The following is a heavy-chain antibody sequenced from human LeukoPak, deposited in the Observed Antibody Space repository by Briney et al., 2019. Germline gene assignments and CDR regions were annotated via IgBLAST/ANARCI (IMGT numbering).Heavy chain of an antibody. CDR3: ARDSVGYCSSTSCYAEGGFDY. J-gene: IGHJ4*02. D-gene: IGHD2-2*03. Sequence: PGGSLRLSCAASGYTFSSYWMHWVRQAPGQGLVWVSRINSDGSSTSYADSVKGRFTISRDNAKNTLYLQMNTLRAEDTAVYYCARDSVGYCSSTSCYAEGGFDYWGQGTLVTVSS. V-gene: IGHV3-74*01. CDR2: INSDGSST. CDR1: GYTFSSYW.